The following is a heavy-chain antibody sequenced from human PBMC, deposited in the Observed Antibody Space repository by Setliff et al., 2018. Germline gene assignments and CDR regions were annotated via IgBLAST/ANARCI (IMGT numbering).Heavy chain of an antibody. CDR1: GFTFSSYS. J-gene: IGHJ4*02. CDR3: AREGRGWLQQYYFDY. D-gene: IGHD5-12*01. Sequence: PGESLKISCAASGFTFSSYSMNWVRQAPGKGLEWVSYISSSSSTIYYADSVEGRFTISRDNAKNSLYLQMNSLRAEDTAVYYCAREGRGWLQQYYFDYWGQGTLVTVSS. CDR2: ISSSSSTI. V-gene: IGHV3-48*01.